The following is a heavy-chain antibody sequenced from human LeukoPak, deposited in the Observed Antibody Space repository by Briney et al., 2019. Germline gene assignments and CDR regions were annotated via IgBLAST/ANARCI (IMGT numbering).Heavy chain of an antibody. V-gene: IGHV4-39*01. J-gene: IGHJ4*02. Sequence: NTSETLSLTCTVSGGSISSSSYYWGWIRQPPGKGLEWIGSIYYSGSTYYNPSLKSRVTISVDTSKNQFSLKLSSVTAADTAVYYCARHSPYCDYGDYWGQGTLVTVSS. CDR3: ARHSPYCDYGDY. CDR2: IYYSGST. CDR1: GGSISSSSYY. D-gene: IGHD4-17*01.